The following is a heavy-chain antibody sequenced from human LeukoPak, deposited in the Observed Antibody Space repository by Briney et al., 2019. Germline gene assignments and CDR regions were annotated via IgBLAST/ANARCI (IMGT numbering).Heavy chain of an antibody. CDR1: GGSISSGNYY. V-gene: IGHV4-61*09. J-gene: IGHJ5*02. Sequence: SQTLSLTXTVSGGSISSGNYYWSCIRQPAGKGLEWIGHIYTNGSTNYNPSLKSRVTMSVDTSKNQLSLKLTSVTAADTAVYFCARGRSMEFLVFSGGAAGSKSGSSWFDPWGQGTLVTVSS. D-gene: IGHD6-13*01. CDR2: IYTNGST. CDR3: ARGRSMEFLVFSGGAAGSKSGSSWFDP.